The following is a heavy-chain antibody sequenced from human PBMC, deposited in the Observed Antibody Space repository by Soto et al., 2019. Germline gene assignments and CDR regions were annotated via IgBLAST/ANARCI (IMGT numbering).Heavy chain of an antibody. CDR1: GGSIRSSSYY. V-gene: IGHV4-39*01. Sequence: TLSLTCTVSGGSIRSSSYYWGWIRQPPGKGLEWIGSIYYSGSTYYNPSLKSRVTISVDTSKNQFSLKLSCVTAADTAVYYCARQEAAAKIDYWGQGTLVTVSS. CDR3: ARQEAAAKIDY. D-gene: IGHD6-13*01. J-gene: IGHJ4*02. CDR2: IYYSGST.